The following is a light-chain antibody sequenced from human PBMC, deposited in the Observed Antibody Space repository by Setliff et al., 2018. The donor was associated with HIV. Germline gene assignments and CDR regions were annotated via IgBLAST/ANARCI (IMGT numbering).Light chain of an antibody. J-gene: IGLJ1*01. Sequence: QSALTQPPSASGSPGQSVTISRTGASIDIGNYNYVSWYQHHPGKAPKLIIYQVTKRPSGVPDRFSGSKSANTASLTVSGLQAEDEADYYCSAYAGSNNYGVFGTGTKVTVL. CDR3: SAYAGSNNYGV. V-gene: IGLV2-8*01. CDR1: SIDIGNYNY. CDR2: QVT.